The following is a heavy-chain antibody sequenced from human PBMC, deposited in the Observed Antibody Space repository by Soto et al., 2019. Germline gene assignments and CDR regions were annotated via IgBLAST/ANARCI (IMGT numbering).Heavy chain of an antibody. CDR3: ARDIVGGMDV. CDR2: ISYDGRHK. J-gene: IGHJ6*02. CDR1: GFTFKIYA. V-gene: IGHV3-30*04. D-gene: IGHD1-26*01. Sequence: QVQLVESGGGVVQPGKSLRLSCAASGFTFKIYAMHWVRQAPGRGLDWVALISYDGRHKHYADSVKGPFTISRDNSNNTVYLEMNNLRPEDPAVYYGARDIVGGMDVWGQGTTVTVSS.